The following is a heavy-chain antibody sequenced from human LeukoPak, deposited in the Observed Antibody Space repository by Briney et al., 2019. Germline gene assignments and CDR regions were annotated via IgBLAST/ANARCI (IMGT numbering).Heavy chain of an antibody. D-gene: IGHD4-17*01. J-gene: IGHJ4*02. CDR2: INPSGGST. CDR1: GYTFTSYY. Sequence: GASVKVSCKASGYTFTSYYIHWVRQAPGQGLEWMGLINPSGGSTNYAQKFQGRVTMTADTSSSTAYMELRSLRSDDTAVYYCARDENYGIFFNVDYWGQGTLVTVSS. V-gene: IGHV1-46*01. CDR3: ARDENYGIFFNVDY.